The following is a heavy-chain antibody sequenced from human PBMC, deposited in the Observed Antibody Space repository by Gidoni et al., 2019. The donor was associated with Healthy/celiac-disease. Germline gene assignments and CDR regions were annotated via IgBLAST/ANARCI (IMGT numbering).Heavy chain of an antibody. D-gene: IGHD1-26*01. CDR1: GFTFSSYG. V-gene: IGHV3-33*01. Sequence: QVQLVESGGGVVQPGRSLRLSCAASGFTFSSYGMHWVRQAPGKGLEWVAFIWYDGSNKYYADSVKGRFTISRDNSKNTLYLQMNSLRAEDTAVYYCARDNSGSYFPFDYWGQGTLVTVSS. J-gene: IGHJ4*02. CDR2: IWYDGSNK. CDR3: ARDNSGSYFPFDY.